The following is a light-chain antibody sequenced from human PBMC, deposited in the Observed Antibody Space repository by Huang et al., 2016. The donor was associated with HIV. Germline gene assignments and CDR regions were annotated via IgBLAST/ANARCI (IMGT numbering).Light chain of an antibody. CDR1: QSISSW. CDR2: KAS. CDR3: QQYNSYSPRT. V-gene: IGKV1-5*03. Sequence: DIQMTQSPSTLSASVGDRVTITCRASQSISSWLAWYQQKPGKAPKLLIYKASSLESGVPSRISDSGSGTEFTLTISSLQPDDFATYYCQQYNSYSPRTFGQGTKVEIK. J-gene: IGKJ1*01.